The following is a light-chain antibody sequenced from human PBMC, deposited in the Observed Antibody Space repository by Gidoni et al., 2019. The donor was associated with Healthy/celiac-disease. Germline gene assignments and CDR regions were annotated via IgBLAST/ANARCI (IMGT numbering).Light chain of an antibody. J-gene: IGLJ1*01. CDR1: SSDVGGYNY. CDR2: YVS. CDR3: SSYTSSSTLYV. V-gene: IGLV2-14*03. Sequence: QSAPTQPASVSGSPGQSITISCTGTSSDVGGYNYVSWYQKQPGKAPKLMIYYVSNRPSGVSNRFSGSKSVNTASLTISGLQAEDEADYYCSSYTSSSTLYVFGTGTKVTVL.